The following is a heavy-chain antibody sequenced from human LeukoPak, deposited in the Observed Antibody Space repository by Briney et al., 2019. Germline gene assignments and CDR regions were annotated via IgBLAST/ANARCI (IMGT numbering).Heavy chain of an antibody. D-gene: IGHD6-6*01. CDR1: GFTFSSYW. CDR3: ARLYSSSSLIGDYYYGMDV. J-gene: IGHJ6*02. V-gene: IGHV3-7*01. CDR2: IKQDGSEK. Sequence: GSLRLSCAASGFTFSSYWMSWVRQAPGKGLEWVANIKQDGSEKYYVDSVKGRFTISRDNAKNSLYLQMNSLRAEDTAVYYCARLYSSSSLIGDYYYGMDVWGQGTTVTVSS.